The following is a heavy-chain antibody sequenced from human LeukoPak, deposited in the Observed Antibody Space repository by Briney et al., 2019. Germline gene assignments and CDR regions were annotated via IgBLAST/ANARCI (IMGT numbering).Heavy chain of an antibody. D-gene: IGHD2-15*01. CDR1: GFTFSSYG. CDR3: AKGIVVVVPQTFDY. Sequence: PGGSLRLSCAASGFTFSSYGMHWVRQAPGKGLEWVAVISYDGSNKYYADSVKGRFTISRDNSKNTLYLQMNSLRAEDTAVYYCAKGIVVVVPQTFDYWGQGTLVTVSS. V-gene: IGHV3-30*18. J-gene: IGHJ4*02. CDR2: ISYDGSNK.